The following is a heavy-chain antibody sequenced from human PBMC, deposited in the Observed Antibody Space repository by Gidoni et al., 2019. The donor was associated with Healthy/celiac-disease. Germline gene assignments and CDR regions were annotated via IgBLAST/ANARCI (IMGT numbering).Heavy chain of an antibody. CDR3: ARHGPSGGSWYGMDV. J-gene: IGHJ6*02. Sequence: GLEWIGSIYYSGSTYYNPSLKSRVTISVDTSKNQFSLKLSSVTAADTAVYYCARHGPSGGSWYGMDVWGQGTTVTVSS. CDR2: IYYSGST. V-gene: IGHV4-39*01. D-gene: IGHD2-15*01.